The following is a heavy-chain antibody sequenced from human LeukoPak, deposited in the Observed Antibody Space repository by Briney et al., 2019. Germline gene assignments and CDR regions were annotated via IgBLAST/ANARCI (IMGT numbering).Heavy chain of an antibody. CDR3: ARSGTTSYYYYMDV. CDR1: GFTFSSYS. V-gene: IGHV3-48*01. D-gene: IGHD1-7*01. Sequence: GGSLRLSCAASGFTFSSYSMNWVRQAPGKGLEWVSYISSSSSTIYYADSVKGRFTISRDNAKNSLYLQMNSLRAEDTAVYYCARSGTTSYYYYMDVWGKGTTVTVFS. CDR2: ISSSSSTI. J-gene: IGHJ6*03.